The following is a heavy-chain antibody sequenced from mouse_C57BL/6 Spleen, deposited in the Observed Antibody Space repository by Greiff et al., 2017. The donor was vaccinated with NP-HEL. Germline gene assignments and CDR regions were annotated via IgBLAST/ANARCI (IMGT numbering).Heavy chain of an antibody. J-gene: IGHJ4*01. CDR2: IDPSDSYT. CDR3: ARVDAMDY. Sequence: QVQLQQPGAELVRPGTSVKLSCKASGYTFTSYWMHWVKQRPGQGLEWIGVIDPSDSYTNYNQKFKGKATLTVDTSSSTAYMQLSSLTSEDSAVYYCARVDAMDYWGQGTSVTVSS. V-gene: IGHV1-59*01. CDR1: GYTFTSYW.